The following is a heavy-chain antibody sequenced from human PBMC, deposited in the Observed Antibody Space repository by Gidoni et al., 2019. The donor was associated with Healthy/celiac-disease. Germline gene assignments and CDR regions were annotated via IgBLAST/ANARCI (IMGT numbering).Heavy chain of an antibody. CDR3: AKAGERWPNDAFDI. CDR2: ISYDGSNK. Sequence: QVQLVESGGGVVQPGRSLRLSCSDSGFTFSSYGMHWVRQAPGKGLEWVAVISYDGSNKYYADSVKGRFTISRDNSKNTLYLQMNSLRAEDTAVYYCAKAGERWPNDAFDIWGQGTMVTVSS. J-gene: IGHJ3*02. V-gene: IGHV3-30*18. CDR1: GFTFSSYG. D-gene: IGHD4-17*01.